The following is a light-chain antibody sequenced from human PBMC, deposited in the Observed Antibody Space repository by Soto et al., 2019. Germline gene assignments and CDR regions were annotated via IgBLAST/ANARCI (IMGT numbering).Light chain of an antibody. V-gene: IGKV1-39*01. Sequence: DIQVTQSPSSLSASVGDRVTITCRASQSISSYLNWYQQKPGEAPKLLIYATSTLPSGVPSRFSGGGSGTDFTLTITSLQPEDFATYYCQQSYSTPITFGQGTRLEI. CDR3: QQSYSTPIT. CDR1: QSISSY. J-gene: IGKJ5*01. CDR2: ATS.